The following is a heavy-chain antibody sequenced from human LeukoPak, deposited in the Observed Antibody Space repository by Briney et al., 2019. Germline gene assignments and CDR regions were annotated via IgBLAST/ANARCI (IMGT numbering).Heavy chain of an antibody. V-gene: IGHV3-23*01. Sequence: GSLRLSCAASGFTFSSYALSWVRQAPGKGLEWVSVISASGGTTYYADSVKGRFTISRDTSKDTVYLQMHSLRAEDTAVYYCAKGDVLPSYPTFDYWGQGTLVTVSS. J-gene: IGHJ4*02. CDR3: AKGDVLPSYPTFDY. CDR1: GFTFSSYA. CDR2: ISASGGTT. D-gene: IGHD3-9*01.